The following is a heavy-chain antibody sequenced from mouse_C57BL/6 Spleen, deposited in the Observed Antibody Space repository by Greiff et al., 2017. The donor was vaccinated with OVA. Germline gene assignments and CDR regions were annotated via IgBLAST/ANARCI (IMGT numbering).Heavy chain of an antibody. CDR1: GYTFTDYN. CDR2: INPNNGGT. J-gene: IGHJ3*01. CDR3: ARDEALLWATTGFAY. V-gene: IGHV1-18*01. D-gene: IGHD2-10*01. Sequence: EVQLQQSGPELVKPGASVKIPCKASGYTFTDYNMDWVKQSHGQSLEWIGDINPNNGGTIYNQKFKGKATLTVDKSSSTAYMERRSLTSESTAVYDGARDEALLWATTGFAYWGQGTLVTVSA.